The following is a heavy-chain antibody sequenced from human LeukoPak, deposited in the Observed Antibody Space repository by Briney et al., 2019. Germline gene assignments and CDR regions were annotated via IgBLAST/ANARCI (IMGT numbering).Heavy chain of an antibody. V-gene: IGHV1-2*02. CDR2: INPNSGGT. D-gene: IGHD6-19*01. CDR1: GYTFTGYY. Sequence: ASVKVSCKASGYTFTGYYMHWVRQAPGQGLEWMGWINPNSGGTNYAQKFQGRVTMTEDTSTDTAYMELSSLSSEDTAVYYCALSKQWLANPPGYWGQGTLVTVSS. CDR3: ALSKQWLANPPGY. J-gene: IGHJ4*02.